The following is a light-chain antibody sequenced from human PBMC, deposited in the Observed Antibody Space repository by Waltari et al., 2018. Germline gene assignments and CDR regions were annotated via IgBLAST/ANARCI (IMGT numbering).Light chain of an antibody. CDR3: QVWDTTTDHPV. J-gene: IGLJ3*02. CDR1: NSGSKR. V-gene: IGLV3-21*02. CDR2: GNS. Sequence: SYVLTQPPSVSVAPGQTASITCGGNNSGSKRIHWYQQRSGQAPGLVVYGNSDRPSGVPERFSGSNSGNTATLTISRAEAGDEADYFCQVWDTTTDHPVFGGGTKLTVL.